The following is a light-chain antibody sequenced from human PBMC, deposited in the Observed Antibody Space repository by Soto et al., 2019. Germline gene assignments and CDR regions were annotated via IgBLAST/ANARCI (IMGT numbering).Light chain of an antibody. CDR3: QQSYSRPRT. V-gene: IGKV1-39*01. CDR1: QSISSY. Sequence: DIHMTQFPSSLSASLGEGLTITCRASQSISSYLNWYQQKQGKAPNLLIYTASSLESGVPARFSGSGSGTDFTLTITSLQPEDFATYCCQQSYSRPRTLGQGTKVDIK. CDR2: TAS. J-gene: IGKJ1*01.